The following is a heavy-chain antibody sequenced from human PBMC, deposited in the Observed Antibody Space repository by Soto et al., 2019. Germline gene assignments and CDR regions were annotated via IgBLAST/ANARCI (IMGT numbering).Heavy chain of an antibody. Sequence: GASVKVSCKASGYTFSTYYISWVRQAPGQGLEWMGWISGNNGNTNYAQNVQDRVTMTTDTSTNTAYMELRSLRSDDTAVYYCARERRRPYYDILTGYFPFDYWGQGTLVTVSS. CDR2: ISGNNGNT. V-gene: IGHV1-18*01. J-gene: IGHJ4*02. CDR3: ARERRRPYYDILTGYFPFDY. CDR1: GYTFSTYY. D-gene: IGHD3-9*01.